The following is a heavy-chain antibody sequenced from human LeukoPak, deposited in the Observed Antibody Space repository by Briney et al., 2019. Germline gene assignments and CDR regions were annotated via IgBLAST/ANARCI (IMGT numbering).Heavy chain of an antibody. CDR3: TTVASGWGYLFDY. CDR2: IKSKTDGGTT. CDR1: GFTFSNAW. Sequence: GGSLRLSCAASGFTFSNAWMSWVRQAPGKGLEWVGRIKSKTDGGTTDYAAPVKGRFTISRDDSKNTLYLQMNSLKTEDTAVHYCTTVASGWGYLFDYWGQGTLVTVSS. D-gene: IGHD6-19*01. V-gene: IGHV3-15*01. J-gene: IGHJ4*02.